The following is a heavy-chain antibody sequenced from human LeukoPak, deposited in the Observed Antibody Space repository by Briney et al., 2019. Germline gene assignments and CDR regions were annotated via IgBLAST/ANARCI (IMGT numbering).Heavy chain of an antibody. CDR1: GYTFTGYY. CDR2: INPNSGGT. Sequence: ASVKVSCKASGYTFTGYYMHWVRQAPGQGLEWMGWINPNSGGTNYAQKFQGRVTITADESTSTAYMELSSLRSEDTAVYYCARPLPGALLTFDYWGQGTLVTVSS. J-gene: IGHJ4*02. CDR3: ARPLPGALLTFDY. D-gene: IGHD3-10*01. V-gene: IGHV1-2*02.